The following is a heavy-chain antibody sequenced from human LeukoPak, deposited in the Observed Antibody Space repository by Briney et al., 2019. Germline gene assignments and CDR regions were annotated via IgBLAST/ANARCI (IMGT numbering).Heavy chain of an antibody. CDR2: ISSSGSTI. CDR3: ARDIGTSYNWFDP. J-gene: IGHJ5*02. CDR1: GFTFSDYY. D-gene: IGHD2-2*01. V-gene: IGHV3-11*01. Sequence: PGGFLRLSCAASGFTFSDYYMSWIRQAPGKGLEWVSYISSSGSTIYYADSVKGRFTISRDNAKNSLYLQMNSLRAEDTAVYYCARDIGTSYNWFDPWGQGTLVTVSS.